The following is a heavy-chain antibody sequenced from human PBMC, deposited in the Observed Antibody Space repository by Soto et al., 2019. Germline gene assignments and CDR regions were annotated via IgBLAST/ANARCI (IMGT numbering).Heavy chain of an antibody. J-gene: IGHJ5*02. V-gene: IGHV1-18*01. D-gene: IGHD3-3*01. Sequence: QVQLVQSGAEVKKPGASVKVSCKASGYTFSSTGISWVRQAPGQGLEWMGCFSGYNGITNFAQKFQGSVTKTIDTATSTAYMKLRSRGTGDTAVYCCAKGRSLFGMIINDWFDPWGQGTLVAVSS. CDR1: GYTFSSTG. CDR3: AKGRSLFGMIINDWFDP. CDR2: FSGYNGIT.